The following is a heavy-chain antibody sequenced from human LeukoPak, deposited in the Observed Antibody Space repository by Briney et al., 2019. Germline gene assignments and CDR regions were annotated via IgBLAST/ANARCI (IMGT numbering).Heavy chain of an antibody. CDR3: AKVAPTYYDFWSGYYMDY. Sequence: PGRSLRLSCAVSGFTFSSYAMSWVRQAPGKGLEWVSAISGSGGSTYYADSVKGRFTISRDNSKNTLYLQMNSLRAEDTAVYYCAKVAPTYYDFWSGYYMDYWGQGTLVTVSS. CDR2: ISGSGGST. V-gene: IGHV3-23*01. CDR1: GFTFSSYA. D-gene: IGHD3-3*01. J-gene: IGHJ4*02.